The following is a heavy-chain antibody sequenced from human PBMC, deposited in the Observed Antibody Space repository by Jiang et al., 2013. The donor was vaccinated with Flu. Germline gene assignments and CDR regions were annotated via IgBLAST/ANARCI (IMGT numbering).Heavy chain of an antibody. CDR2: INPNGGHT. CDR3: ARDQSITVSNRGAWWLDP. CDR1: GYIFSSQW. V-gene: IGHV1-46*01. Sequence: AEVKKPGASVKISCKTSGYIFSSQWIHWVRQAPGQGPEWMGIINPNGGHTVYAQRFQDRVTITRDTSTGTVDMELSSLTSEDTAVYYCARDQSITVSNRGAWWLDPWGQGTLVTVSS. J-gene: IGHJ5*02. D-gene: IGHD4-11*01.